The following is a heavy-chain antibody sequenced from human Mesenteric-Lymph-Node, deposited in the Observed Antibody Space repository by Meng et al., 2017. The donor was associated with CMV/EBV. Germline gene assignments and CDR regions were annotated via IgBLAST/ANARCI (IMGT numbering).Heavy chain of an antibody. J-gene: IGHJ4*02. CDR3: ARDGDYYDSSGYNPFDY. Sequence: QLQLQESGPGLVKPSETLSLTCTVSGGSISSSSYYLGWIRQPPGKGLEWSGSIYYSGSTYYNPSLKSRVTISVDTSKNQFSLKLSSVTAADTAVYYCARDGDYYDSSGYNPFDYWGQGTLVTVSS. CDR2: IYYSGST. D-gene: IGHD3-22*01. V-gene: IGHV4-39*07. CDR1: GGSISSSSYY.